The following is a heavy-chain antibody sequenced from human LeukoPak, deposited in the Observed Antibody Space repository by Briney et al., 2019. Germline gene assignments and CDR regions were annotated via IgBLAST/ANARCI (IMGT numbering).Heavy chain of an antibody. J-gene: IGHJ4*02. V-gene: IGHV4-39*07. CDR2: IYYSGST. CDR3: ARDGQFGY. CDR1: GGSISSSSYY. Sequence: SETLSLTCTVSGGSISSSSYYWGWIRQPPGKGLEWIGSIYYSGSTYYNPSLKSRVTISVDTSKNQFSLKLSSVTAADTAVYYCARDGQFGYWGQGTLVTVSS.